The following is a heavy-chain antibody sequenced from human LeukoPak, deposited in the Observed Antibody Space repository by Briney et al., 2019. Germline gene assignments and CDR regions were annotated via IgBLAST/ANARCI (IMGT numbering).Heavy chain of an antibody. CDR2: IYYSGST. D-gene: IGHD3-3*01. CDR1: GGSISSYY. CDR3: ARGSRERTIFGVVNYAFDI. Sequence: SETLSLTCTVSGGSISSYYWSWIRQPPGKGLEWIGYIYYSGSTNYNPSLKSRVTISVDTSKNQFSLKLSSVTAADTAVYYCARGSRERTIFGVVNYAFDIWGQGTMVTVSS. V-gene: IGHV4-59*12. J-gene: IGHJ3*02.